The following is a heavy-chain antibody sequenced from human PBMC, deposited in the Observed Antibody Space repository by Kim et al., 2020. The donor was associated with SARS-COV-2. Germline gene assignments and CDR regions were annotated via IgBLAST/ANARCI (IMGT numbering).Heavy chain of an antibody. CDR1: GGSFSGYF. J-gene: IGHJ4*02. Sequence: SETLSLTCAVYGGSFSGYFWSWIRQSPTKGLEWIGEINHSGNTKYNPSLKSRVNISVDTSKNQFSLNLSSLTAADTAVYYCAKVGTRAFDYWGQGTLITVSS. CDR3: AKVGTRAFDY. D-gene: IGHD1-7*01. V-gene: IGHV4-34*01. CDR2: INHSGNT.